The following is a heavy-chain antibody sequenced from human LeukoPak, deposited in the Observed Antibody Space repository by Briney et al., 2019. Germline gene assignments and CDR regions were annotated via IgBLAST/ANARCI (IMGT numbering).Heavy chain of an antibody. CDR3: AKDEGFTIFGPIDY. CDR1: GFTFSSYA. Sequence: TGGSLRLSCAASGFTFSSYAMSWVRQAPGKGLEWVSAISGSGGSTYYADSVKGRFTISGDNSKNTLYLQMNSLRAEDTAVYYCAKDEGFTIFGPIDYWGQGTLVTVSS. D-gene: IGHD3-3*01. J-gene: IGHJ4*02. CDR2: ISGSGGST. V-gene: IGHV3-23*01.